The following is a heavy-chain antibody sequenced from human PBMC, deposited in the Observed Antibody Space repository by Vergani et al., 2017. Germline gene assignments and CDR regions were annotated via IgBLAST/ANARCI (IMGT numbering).Heavy chain of an antibody. CDR3: ARDSVDTAMGDFDY. J-gene: IGHJ4*02. Sequence: EVQLVESGGGLVQPGGSLRLSCAASGFTFSSYWMHWVRQAPGKGLEWVSSISSSSSYIYYADSVKGRFTISRDNAKNSLYLQMNSLRAEDTAVYYCARDSVDTAMGDFDYWGQGTLVTVSS. V-gene: IGHV3-21*01. CDR1: GFTFSSYW. CDR2: ISSSSSYI. D-gene: IGHD5-18*01.